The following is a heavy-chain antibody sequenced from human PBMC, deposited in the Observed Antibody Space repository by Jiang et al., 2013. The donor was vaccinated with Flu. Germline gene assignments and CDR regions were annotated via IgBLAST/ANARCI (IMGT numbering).Heavy chain of an antibody. CDR2: IDWDDDK. CDR1: GFSLSTSGMR. V-gene: IGHV2-70*04. J-gene: IGHJ4*02. CDR3: ARIRTARDYGGHQYYFDY. D-gene: IGHD4-23*01. Sequence: TQTLTLTCTFSGFSLSTSGMRVSWIRQPPGKALEWLARIDWDDDKFYSTSLKTRLTISKDTSKNQVVLTMTNMDPVDTATYYCARIRTARDYGGHQYYFDYWGQGTLVTVSS.